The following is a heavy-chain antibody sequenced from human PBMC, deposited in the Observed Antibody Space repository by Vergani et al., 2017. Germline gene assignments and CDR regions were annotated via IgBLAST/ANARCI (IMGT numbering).Heavy chain of an antibody. V-gene: IGHV1-69*06. D-gene: IGHD2-15*01. J-gene: IGHJ5*02. CDR2: IIPIFGTA. Sequence: QVQLVQSGAEVKKPGSSVKVSCKASGGTFSSYAISWVRQAPGQGLEWMGGIIPIFGTANYAQKFQGRVTITADKSTSTAYMELRSLRSEDTAVYYCARKKYCSGGSCYPTPYNWFDPWGQGTLVTVSS. CDR3: ARKKYCSGGSCYPTPYNWFDP. CDR1: GGTFSSYA.